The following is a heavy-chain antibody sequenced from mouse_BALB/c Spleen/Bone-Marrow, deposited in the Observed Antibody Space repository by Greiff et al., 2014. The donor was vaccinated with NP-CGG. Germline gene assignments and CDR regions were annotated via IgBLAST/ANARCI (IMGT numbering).Heavy chain of an antibody. CDR2: INPYNGDT. Sequence: SGPELVKPGASVKISCKASGYSFTGYFMNWVKQSHGKSLEWIGRINPYNGDTFNNQKFKGKATLTVDKSSSTAHMELLSLTSEDSAIYCCGVLYYYGSSDFDFWGQGTTLPVSS. J-gene: IGHJ2*01. D-gene: IGHD1-1*01. V-gene: IGHV1-37*01. CDR3: GVLYYYGSSDFDF. CDR1: GYSFTGYF.